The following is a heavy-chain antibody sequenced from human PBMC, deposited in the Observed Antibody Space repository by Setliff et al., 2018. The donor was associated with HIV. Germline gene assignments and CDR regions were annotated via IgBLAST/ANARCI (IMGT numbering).Heavy chain of an antibody. Sequence: PSETLSLTCNDSGGSISTYYWSWIRQPPGKGLEWRGYVSYSGSTNFNPSLESRLAMSVDMSKNHFSLKLRSVTAADTAVYYCARHGHFYDSSSSDAFDIWGHGTMVTVSS. CDR2: VSYSGST. V-gene: IGHV4-59*08. CDR1: GGSISTYY. J-gene: IGHJ3*02. D-gene: IGHD3-22*01. CDR3: ARHGHFYDSSSSDAFDI.